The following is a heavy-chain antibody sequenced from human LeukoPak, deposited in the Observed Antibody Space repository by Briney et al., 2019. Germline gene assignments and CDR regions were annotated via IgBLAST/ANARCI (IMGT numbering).Heavy chain of an antibody. J-gene: IGHJ6*03. CDR2: LNQDESEK. CDR3: ARVGGGDDGYTPHRHMDV. V-gene: IGHV3-7*01. D-gene: IGHD5-12*01. CDR1: GFTFTTYY. Sequence: QSGGSLRLSCIASGFTFTTYYMAWVRQAPGKGLEWVANLNQDESEKNYVDSVKGRFTISRDNAKNSLYLQMNSLRAEDTAVYYCARVGGGDDGYTPHRHMDVWGKGTTVTVSS.